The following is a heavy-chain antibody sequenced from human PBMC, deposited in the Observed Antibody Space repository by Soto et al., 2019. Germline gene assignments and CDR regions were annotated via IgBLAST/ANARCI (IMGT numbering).Heavy chain of an antibody. D-gene: IGHD6-13*01. CDR2: IKSKTDGGTT. V-gene: IGHV3-15*01. Sequence: EVQLVESGGGLVKPGGSLRLSCAASGFTFSNAWMSWVRQAPGKGLEWVGRIKSKTDGGTTDYAAPVKGRFTISRDDSKNTLYLQMNSLKTEDTAVYYCTTVPLSRSSWEPFDYWGQGTLVTVSS. CDR3: TTVPLSRSSWEPFDY. J-gene: IGHJ4*02. CDR1: GFTFSNAW.